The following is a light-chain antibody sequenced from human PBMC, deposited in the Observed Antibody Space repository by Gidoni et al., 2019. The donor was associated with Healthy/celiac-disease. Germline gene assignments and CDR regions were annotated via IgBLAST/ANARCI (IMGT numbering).Light chain of an antibody. CDR3: QQFNSYPWT. CDR2: KAS. J-gene: IGKJ1*01. V-gene: IGKV1-5*03. CDR1: QSISSR. Sequence: DIQMTQSPSTLSASVGDRVTITCRASQSISSRLAWYQQKPGKAHNLLIFKASSLESGVPSRFSGSGSWTEFTLTISRLQPDDFATYYCQQFNSYPWTFGQGTKVEIK.